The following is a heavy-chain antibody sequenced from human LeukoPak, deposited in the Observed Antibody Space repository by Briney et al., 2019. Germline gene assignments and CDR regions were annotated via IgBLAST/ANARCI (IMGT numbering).Heavy chain of an antibody. CDR2: ISWNSGSI. D-gene: IGHD3-22*01. J-gene: IGHJ4*02. CDR1: GFTFDDYA. CDR3: AKAMAYYYDSSGYNEGYYFDY. V-gene: IGHV3-9*01. Sequence: QPGGSLRLSCAASGFTFDDYAMHWVRQAPGKGLEWVSGISWNSGSIGYADSVKGRFTISRDNAKNSLYLQMNSLRAEDTALYYCAKAMAYYYDSSGYNEGYYFDYWGQGTLVTVSS.